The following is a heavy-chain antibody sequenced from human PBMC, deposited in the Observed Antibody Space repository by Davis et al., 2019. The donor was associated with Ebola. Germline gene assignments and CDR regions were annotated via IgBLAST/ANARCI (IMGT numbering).Heavy chain of an antibody. Sequence: GESLKISCAASGFTVSSNHMSWVRQAPGKGLEWVAVISYDGSNKYYADSVKGRFTISRDNAKNSLYLQMNSLRAEDTALYYCAKDGGTVTIEYYFDYWGQGTLVTVSS. D-gene: IGHD1-26*01. V-gene: IGHV3-30*18. CDR2: ISYDGSNK. CDR1: GFTVSSNH. CDR3: AKDGGTVTIEYYFDY. J-gene: IGHJ4*02.